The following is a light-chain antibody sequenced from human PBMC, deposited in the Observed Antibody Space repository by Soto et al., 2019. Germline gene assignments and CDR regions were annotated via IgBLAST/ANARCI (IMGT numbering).Light chain of an antibody. CDR2: GAS. CDR1: QSVSSSY. J-gene: IGKJ3*01. Sequence: EIVLTQSPGTLSLSPGERATLSCRASQSVSSSYLAWYQQKPGQAPRLLIYGASSRATGIPESFSGSGSGADFTLTISRLKPEDFAVYYCQQYGSSPLFTFVPGTKVDIK. V-gene: IGKV3-20*01. CDR3: QQYGSSPLFT.